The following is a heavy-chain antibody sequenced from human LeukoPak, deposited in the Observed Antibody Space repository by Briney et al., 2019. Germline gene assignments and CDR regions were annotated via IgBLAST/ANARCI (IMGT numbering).Heavy chain of an antibody. J-gene: IGHJ5*02. D-gene: IGHD3-10*01. V-gene: IGHV3-9*01. CDR3: ANGGYYGSGSYS. CDR1: GFTFDDYA. CDR2: ISWNSGSI. Sequence: GGSLRLSCAASGFTFDDYAMHWVRQAPGKGLEGVSGISWNSGSIGYADSVQGRFTISRDKAKNSLYLQMNSLRAEDTALYYCANGGYYGSGSYSLGQGTLVTVSS.